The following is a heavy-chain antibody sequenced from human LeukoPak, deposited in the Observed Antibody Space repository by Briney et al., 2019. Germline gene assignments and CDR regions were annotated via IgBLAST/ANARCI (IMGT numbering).Heavy chain of an antibody. V-gene: IGHV3-48*03. J-gene: IGHJ4*02. Sequence: GGSLSLSCTVSGFTFSSYDMNWVRQAPGKGLEWVAYVRIDEKAIYYAHSVKGRFTISRDNAKNSLFLQMSSLRVDDTAVYYCARDPPYYDSSGYYYDYWGQGTLVTVSS. CDR3: ARDPPYYDSSGYYYDY. CDR1: GFTFSSYD. CDR2: VRIDEKAI. D-gene: IGHD3-22*01.